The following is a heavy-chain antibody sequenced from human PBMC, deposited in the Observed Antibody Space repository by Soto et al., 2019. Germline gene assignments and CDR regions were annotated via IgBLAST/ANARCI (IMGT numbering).Heavy chain of an antibody. Sequence: LQTLSLTCAVDEGYSRDYYCSWIRKTPEKGLEWIGEVSYSGSTSLNPSLKMRVTIAIHTSKNQFSLTLNSVTAADTAMYFCAREEYAPRHHDYWGQGNLVTVSS. CDR3: AREEYAPRHHDY. CDR2: VSYSGST. CDR1: EGYSRDYY. D-gene: IGHD2-8*01. J-gene: IGHJ4*02. V-gene: IGHV4-34*01.